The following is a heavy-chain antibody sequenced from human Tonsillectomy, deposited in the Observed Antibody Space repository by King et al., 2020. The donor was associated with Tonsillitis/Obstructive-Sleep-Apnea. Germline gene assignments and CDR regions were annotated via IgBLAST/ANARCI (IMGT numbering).Heavy chain of an antibody. CDR2: IDPSDSYS. J-gene: IGHJ6*04. CDR3: ARQGPGSGGYSLYYGVNV. Sequence: VQLVQSGAEVKKPGESLRISCKGSAYSFTSYWISWVRQMPGKGLEWMGRIDPSDSYSNYSPSFQGHVTISADKSISTAYLQWSSLKAPDTAVYYCARQGPGSGGYSLYYGVNVWAKGTTVT. CDR1: AYSFTSYW. V-gene: IGHV5-10-1*03. D-gene: IGHD1-26*01.